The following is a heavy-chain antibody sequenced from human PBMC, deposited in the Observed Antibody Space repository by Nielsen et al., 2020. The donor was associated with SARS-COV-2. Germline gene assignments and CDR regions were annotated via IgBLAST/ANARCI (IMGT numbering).Heavy chain of an antibody. CDR1: GFTFSIYT. Sequence: GESLEISCAASGFTFSIYTMSWVRQAPGKGLEWVGFIRSKAYGGTTEYAASVKGRFTISRDDSKSIAYLQMNSLKTEDTAVYYCTQDDFWSGYYPYWGQGTLVTVSS. CDR3: TQDDFWSGYYPY. D-gene: IGHD3-3*01. J-gene: IGHJ4*02. V-gene: IGHV3-49*04. CDR2: IRSKAYGGTT.